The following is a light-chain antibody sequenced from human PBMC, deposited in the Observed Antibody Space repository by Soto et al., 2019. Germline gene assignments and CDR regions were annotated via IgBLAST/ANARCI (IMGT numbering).Light chain of an antibody. CDR2: DNN. V-gene: IGLV1-51*01. CDR1: SFNIGNNY. J-gene: IGLJ1*01. CDR3: GAWESSLNPYV. Sequence: QSVLTQPPAVSAAPGQKVIISCSGSSFNIGNNYVSWYQQLPGTAPKLLIYDNNKRPSGIPDRFSGSKSGTSATLAITGLQTADEADYYCGAWESSLNPYVFGTGTKVTVL.